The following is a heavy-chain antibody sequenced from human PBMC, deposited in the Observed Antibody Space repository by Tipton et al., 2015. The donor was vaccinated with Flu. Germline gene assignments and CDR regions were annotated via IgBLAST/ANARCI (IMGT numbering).Heavy chain of an antibody. Sequence: LRLSCTVSGGSISSGSYYWSWIRQPAGKGLEWIGRIYTSGSTNYNPSLKSRVTISVDTSKNLFSLKLSSVTAADTAVYYCARSKYPPQGGVVDDYWGQGTLVTVSS. J-gene: IGHJ4*02. CDR2: IYTSGST. D-gene: IGHD3-3*01. V-gene: IGHV4-61*02. CDR1: GGSISSGSYY. CDR3: ARSKYPPQGGVVDDY.